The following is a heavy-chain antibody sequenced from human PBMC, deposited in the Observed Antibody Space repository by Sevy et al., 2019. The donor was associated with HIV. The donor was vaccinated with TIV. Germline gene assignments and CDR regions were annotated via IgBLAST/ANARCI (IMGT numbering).Heavy chain of an antibody. CDR2: IGYDGSDK. J-gene: IGHJ6*02. V-gene: IGHV3-30*02. Sequence: GGSLRLSCAASGFSFSSYGMYWVRQAPGKGLEWVARIGYDGSDKYYGDSVKGRVTISRDNSKKTLYLKMNSLRAEDTAVYYCAKNGDSPYYKYAMDIWGQGTTVTVS. CDR1: GFSFSSYG. D-gene: IGHD4-17*01. CDR3: AKNGDSPYYKYAMDI.